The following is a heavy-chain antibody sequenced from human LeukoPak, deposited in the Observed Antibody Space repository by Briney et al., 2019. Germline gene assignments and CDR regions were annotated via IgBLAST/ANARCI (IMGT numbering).Heavy chain of an antibody. CDR3: ARTDSSASWYGTGGDF. Sequence: ASVTVTCKASGYTFNSYGISWVRQAPGQGLEWMGWISAYNGNTNYAQKLQGRVTMTTDTSTSTAYMELRSLRSDDTAVYYCARTDSSASWYGTGGDFWGQRPVVTVSS. CDR2: ISAYNGNT. CDR1: GYTFNSYG. J-gene: IGHJ4*02. D-gene: IGHD6-13*01. V-gene: IGHV1-18*01.